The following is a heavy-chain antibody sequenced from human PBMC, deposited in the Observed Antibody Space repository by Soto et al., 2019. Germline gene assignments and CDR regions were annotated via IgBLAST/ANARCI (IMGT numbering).Heavy chain of an antibody. V-gene: IGHV3-23*01. D-gene: IGHD3-10*01. CDR3: AKSGGDIHYYGSGSYYESLYYFDY. J-gene: IGHJ4*02. Sequence: PGGSLRLSCAASGFTFSSYAMSWVRQAPGKGLEWVSAISGSGGSTYYADSVKGRFTISRDNSKNTLYLQMNSLRAEDTAVYYCAKSGGDIHYYGSGSYYESLYYFDYWGQGTLVPVSS. CDR2: ISGSGGST. CDR1: GFTFSSYA.